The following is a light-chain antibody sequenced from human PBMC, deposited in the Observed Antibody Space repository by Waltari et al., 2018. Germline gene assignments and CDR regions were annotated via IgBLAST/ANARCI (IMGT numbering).Light chain of an antibody. CDR1: SSDVGRYDL. Sequence: QSALTQPASVSGSPGQSITISCTGTSSDVGRYDLVSWYQQHPGKAPKLMIYEVTKRPSGVYSRFSASESGNTASLTIAGLQSEDEADYFCSSYRSSTTPIPVFGGGTKLTVL. J-gene: IGLJ2*01. V-gene: IGLV2-14*02. CDR2: EVT. CDR3: SSYRSSTTPIPV.